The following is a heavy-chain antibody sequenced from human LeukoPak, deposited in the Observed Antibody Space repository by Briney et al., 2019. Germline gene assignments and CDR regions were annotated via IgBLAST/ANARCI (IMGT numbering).Heavy chain of an antibody. J-gene: IGHJ4*02. CDR1: GFTFSSYA. CDR2: ISGSGTST. D-gene: IGHD6-13*01. CDR3: AKVHLGGYSSSYYDLSYFDY. Sequence: PGGSLRLSCAASGFTFSSYAMSWVRQAPGKGLEWVSGISGSGTSTYYADSVKGRFTISRDNSKSTLYLQMNSLRAEDTAVYYCAKVHLGGYSSSYYDLSYFDYWGQGTLVTVSS. V-gene: IGHV3-23*01.